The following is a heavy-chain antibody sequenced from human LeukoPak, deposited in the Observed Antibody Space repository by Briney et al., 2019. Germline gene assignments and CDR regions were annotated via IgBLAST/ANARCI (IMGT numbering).Heavy chain of an antibody. V-gene: IGHV3-48*03. CDR1: GFTFSSYE. CDR3: ARDRRQRGYHYYFDS. Sequence: GGSLRLSCAASGFTFSSYEMNWVRQAPGKGLEWVSYISSSGSTIYYADSMKGRFTISRDNAKNSLYLQMNSLRAEETAVYYCARDRRQRGYHYYFDSWGQGTLVTVSS. CDR2: ISSSGSTI. J-gene: IGHJ4*02. D-gene: IGHD2-2*01.